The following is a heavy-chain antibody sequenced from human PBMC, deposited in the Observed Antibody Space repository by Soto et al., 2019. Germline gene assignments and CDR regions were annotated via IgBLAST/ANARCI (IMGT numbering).Heavy chain of an antibody. J-gene: IGHJ5*02. Sequence: PSETLSLTCALSGRSLSSGCYSWTWFRQPPGKGLEWIGYIYHSGSTYYNPSLKSRVTISVDRSKNHFSLKLSSVTAADTAVYYCARVPSPWGQGTLVTVSS. CDR2: IYHSGST. CDR3: ARVPSP. V-gene: IGHV4-30-2*01. CDR1: GRSLSSGCYS.